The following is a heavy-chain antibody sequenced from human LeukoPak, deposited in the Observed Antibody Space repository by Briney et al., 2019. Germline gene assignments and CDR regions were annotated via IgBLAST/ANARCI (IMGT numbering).Heavy chain of an antibody. CDR2: INPNSGGT. CDR3: ARGGVGPSGYFDY. Sequence: ASVKVSCKSSGYTFTNYGISWVRQAPGQGLEWMGWINPNSGGTNYAQKFQGRVTMTRDTSISTAYMELSRLRSEDTAVYYCARGGVGPSGYFDYWGQGTLVTVSS. D-gene: IGHD1-26*01. V-gene: IGHV1-2*02. J-gene: IGHJ4*02. CDR1: GYTFTNYG.